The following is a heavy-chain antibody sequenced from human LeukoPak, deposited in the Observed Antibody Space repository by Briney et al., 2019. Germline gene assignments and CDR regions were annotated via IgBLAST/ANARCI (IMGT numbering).Heavy chain of an antibody. J-gene: IGHJ3*02. V-gene: IGHV1-2*02. CDR1: GYTFTGSY. CDR3: ARVVVGTDAFDI. CDR2: INPNSGGT. Sequence: ASVKVSCKASGYTFTGSYMHWVRQAPGQGLEWMGWINPNSGGTNYAQKFQGRVTMTRDTSISTAYMEQSRLSSDDMAVYYCARVVVGTDAFDIWGQGTMVTVSS. D-gene: IGHD1-26*01.